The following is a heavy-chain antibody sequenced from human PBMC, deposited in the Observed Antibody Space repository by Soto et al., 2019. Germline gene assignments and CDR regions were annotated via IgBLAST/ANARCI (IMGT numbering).Heavy chain of an antibody. D-gene: IGHD6-13*01. J-gene: IGHJ6*02. Sequence: EVQLVESGGGLVKPGRSLRLSCASSGFTFSSYSMNWVRQAPGKGLEWVSSISSSSSYIYYADSVKGRFTISRDNAKNSLYLQMNILRAEDTAVYDCAREYSSSWYYYVMDVWGQGTTVTVSS. V-gene: IGHV3-21*01. CDR2: ISSSSSYI. CDR3: AREYSSSWYYYVMDV. CDR1: GFTFSSYS.